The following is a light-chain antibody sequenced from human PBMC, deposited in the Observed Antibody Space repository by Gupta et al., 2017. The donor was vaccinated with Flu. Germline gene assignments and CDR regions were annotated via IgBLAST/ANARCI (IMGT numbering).Light chain of an antibody. CDR1: SDDIGTSNY. J-gene: IGLJ2*01. Sequence: QSALTQPASLSGSPWHSITISSTRSSDDIGTSNYVSWYQQRPAKAPQLLLYEVSNRPSGISNRFSGSKSGNTASLTISGLQPADEADYHCSSYTSANTLVFGGGTRVTVL. CDR3: SSYTSANTLV. V-gene: IGLV2-14*03. CDR2: EVS.